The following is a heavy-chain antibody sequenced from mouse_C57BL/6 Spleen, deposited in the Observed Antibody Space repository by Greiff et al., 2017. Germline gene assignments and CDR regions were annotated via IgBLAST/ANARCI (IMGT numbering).Heavy chain of an antibody. J-gene: IGHJ4*01. CDR2: IDPSDSYT. CDR1: GYTFTSYW. Sequence: QVQLQQPGAELVMPGASVKLSCKASGYTFTSYWMHWVKQRPGQGLEWIGEIDPSDSYTNYNQKFKGKSTLTVDKSSSTAYMQLSSLTSEDSAVSYCARVWASYAMDYWGQGTSVTVSS. D-gene: IGHD2-10*02. V-gene: IGHV1-69*01. CDR3: ARVWASYAMDY.